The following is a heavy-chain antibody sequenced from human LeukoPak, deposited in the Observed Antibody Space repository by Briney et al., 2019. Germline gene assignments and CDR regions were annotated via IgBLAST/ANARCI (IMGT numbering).Heavy chain of an antibody. CDR2: INPNSGGT. CDR3: ARTYASSIVVVPATIDY. Sequence: ASVKVSCKASGYTFTGYYIHWVRQAPGQGLEWMGWINPNSGGTNYAQKFQGRVTMTRDTSISTAYMELSRLRSDDTAVYYCARTYASSIVVVPATIDYWGQGTLATVSS. CDR1: GYTFTGYY. J-gene: IGHJ4*02. V-gene: IGHV1-2*02. D-gene: IGHD2-2*02.